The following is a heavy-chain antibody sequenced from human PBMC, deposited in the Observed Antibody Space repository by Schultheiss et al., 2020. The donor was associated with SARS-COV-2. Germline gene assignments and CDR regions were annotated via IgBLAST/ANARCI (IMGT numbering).Heavy chain of an antibody. CDR3: ARGGKFYYDSSGTTDFDY. Sequence: GGSLRLSCAASGFTFSSYGMHWVRQAPGKGLEWVAVIWYDGSNKYYADSVKGRFTISRDNSKNTLYLQMNSLRAEDTAVYYCARGGKFYYDSSGTTDFDYWGRGTLVTVSS. V-gene: IGHV3-33*08. CDR1: GFTFSSYG. CDR2: IWYDGSNK. D-gene: IGHD3-22*01. J-gene: IGHJ4*02.